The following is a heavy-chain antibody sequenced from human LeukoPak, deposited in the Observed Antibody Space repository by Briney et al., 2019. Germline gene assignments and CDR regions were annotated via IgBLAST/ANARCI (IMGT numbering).Heavy chain of an antibody. D-gene: IGHD1-26*01. CDR1: GYIFTDYY. Sequence: ASVKVSCKASGYIFTDYYIHWVRQAPGQGLEWMGWINPYTGGTNYAQKLQGRVTMTTDTSTSTAYMELRSLRSDDTAVYYCARDGGIVAPEVYDYWGQGTLVTVSS. J-gene: IGHJ4*02. CDR2: INPYTGGT. V-gene: IGHV1-18*04. CDR3: ARDGGIVAPEVYDY.